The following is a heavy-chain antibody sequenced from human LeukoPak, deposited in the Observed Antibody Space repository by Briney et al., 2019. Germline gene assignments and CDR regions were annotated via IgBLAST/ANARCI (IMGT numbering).Heavy chain of an antibody. V-gene: IGHV1-2*02. Sequence: GASVKVSCKASGYTFTGNYMHWVRQGPGQGLEWMGWINPNSGGTNYAQKFQGRVTMTRDTSISTAYMELSRLRSDDTAVYYCARVRSYGGKGFGLDYWGQGTLVTVSS. CDR1: GYTFTGNY. CDR3: ARVRSYGGKGFGLDY. CDR2: INPNSGGT. J-gene: IGHJ4*02. D-gene: IGHD4-23*01.